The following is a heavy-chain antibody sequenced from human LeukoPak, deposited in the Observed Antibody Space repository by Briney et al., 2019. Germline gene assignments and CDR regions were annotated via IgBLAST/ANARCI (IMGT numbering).Heavy chain of an antibody. D-gene: IGHD2-15*01. CDR3: ARQAYCSGVTCYPFDY. CDR2: IYYSGST. CDR1: GGSISSYY. V-gene: IGHV4-59*08. J-gene: IGHJ4*02. Sequence: SETLSLTCTVSGGSISSYYWTWIRQSPGKGLEWIGYIYYSGSTTYNPSLKSRVTISVDTSKNQFSLKLSSVTAADTAVYYCARQAYCSGVTCYPFDYWGQGTLVTVSS.